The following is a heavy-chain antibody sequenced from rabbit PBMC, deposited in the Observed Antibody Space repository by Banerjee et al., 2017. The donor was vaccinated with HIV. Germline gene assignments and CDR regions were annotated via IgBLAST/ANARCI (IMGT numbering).Heavy chain of an antibody. CDR2: IYTGSSGST. J-gene: IGHJ3*01. Sequence: QSLEESGGDLVKPGASLTLTCTASGFSFSASYYMCWVRQAPGKGLEWIGTIYTGSSGSTYYASWAKGRFTISKTSSTTVTLQMTSLTDADTATYFCARGDGGWGWTSRLDLRGPGTLVTVS. D-gene: IGHD4-1*01. V-gene: IGHV1S40*01. CDR3: ARGDGGWGWTSRLDL. CDR1: GFSFSASYY.